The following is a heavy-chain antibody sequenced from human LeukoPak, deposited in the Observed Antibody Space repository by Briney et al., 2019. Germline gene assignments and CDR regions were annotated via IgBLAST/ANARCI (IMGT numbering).Heavy chain of an antibody. Sequence: GGTLRLSCAASGFTFSSYGMSWVRQAPGKGLEWVSSISSSSSYIYYADSVKGRFTISRDNAKNSLYLQMNSLRAEDTAVYYCARDPSSRDGEPYYYYYMDVWGKGTTVTISS. J-gene: IGHJ6*03. CDR1: GFTFSSYG. D-gene: IGHD5-24*01. V-gene: IGHV3-21*01. CDR2: ISSSSSYI. CDR3: ARDPSSRDGEPYYYYYMDV.